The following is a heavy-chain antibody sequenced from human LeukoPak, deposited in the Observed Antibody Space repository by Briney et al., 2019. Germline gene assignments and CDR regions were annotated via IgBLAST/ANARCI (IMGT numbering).Heavy chain of an antibody. J-gene: IGHJ6*02. V-gene: IGHV1-8*03. CDR3: ARDRRGGYDWVYYYYYGMDV. D-gene: IGHD5-12*01. CDR1: GYTFTSYD. Sequence: VASVKVSCKASGYTFTSYDINWVRQATGQGLEWMGWMNPNSGNTGYAQKFQGRVTITRNTSISTAYMELSSLRSEDTAVYYCARDRRGGYDWVYYYYYGMDVWGQGTTVTVSS. CDR2: MNPNSGNT.